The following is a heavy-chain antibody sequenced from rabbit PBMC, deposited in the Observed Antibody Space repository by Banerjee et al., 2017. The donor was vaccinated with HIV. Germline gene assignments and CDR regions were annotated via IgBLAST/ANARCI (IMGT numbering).Heavy chain of an antibody. CDR3: ARGYYAMDL. Sequence: QSLEESGGGLVQPEGSLTLTCKASGFDLNSGYYMCWVRQAPGKGLEWIGYINTASGSTDYASWAKGRFTISKTSSTTVDLKMTSLTAADTATYFCARGYYAMDLWGQGTLVTVS. CDR1: GFDLNSGYY. V-gene: IGHV1S40*01. J-gene: IGHJ6*01. CDR2: INTASGST.